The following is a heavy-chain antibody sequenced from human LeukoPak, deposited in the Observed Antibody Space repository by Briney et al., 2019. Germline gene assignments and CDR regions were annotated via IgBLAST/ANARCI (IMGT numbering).Heavy chain of an antibody. D-gene: IGHD3-22*01. V-gene: IGHV3-23*01. Sequence: PGGPLRLSCAASGFTFSSYAMSWVRQAPGKGLEWVSAISASYGSTYYADSVRGRFTISRDNSKNTLYLQMNSLRAEDTAVYYCAKDRYYDSGGLYYFDYWGQGTLVTVSS. CDR3: AKDRYYDSGGLYYFDY. J-gene: IGHJ4*02. CDR1: GFTFSSYA. CDR2: ISASYGST.